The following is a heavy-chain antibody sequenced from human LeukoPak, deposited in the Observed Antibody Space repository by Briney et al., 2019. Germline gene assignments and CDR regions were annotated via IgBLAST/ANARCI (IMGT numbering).Heavy chain of an antibody. CDR3: AKELEGYQLLSRKYYYYYMDV. V-gene: IGHV3-48*03. Sequence: GGSLRLSCAASGFTFSSYEMNWVRQAPGKGLEWVSYISSSGSTIYYADSVKGRFTISRDKSKNTLYLQMNSLRAEDTAVYYCAKELEGYQLLSRKYYYYYMDVWGKGTTVTISS. J-gene: IGHJ6*03. D-gene: IGHD2-2*01. CDR1: GFTFSSYE. CDR2: ISSSGSTI.